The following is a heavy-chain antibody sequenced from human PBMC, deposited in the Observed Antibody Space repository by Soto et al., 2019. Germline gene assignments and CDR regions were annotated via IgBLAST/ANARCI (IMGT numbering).Heavy chain of an antibody. CDR1: GFTFSSYA. Sequence: QVQLVESGGGVVQPGRSLRLSCAASGFTFSSYAMHWVRQAPGKGLEWVAVISYDGSNKYYADSVKGRFTISRDNSKNTLYLQMNSLRAEDTAVYYCARTFVLRYFDSPDYWGQGTLVTVSS. CDR3: ARTFVLRYFDSPDY. J-gene: IGHJ4*02. CDR2: ISYDGSNK. V-gene: IGHV3-30-3*01. D-gene: IGHD3-9*01.